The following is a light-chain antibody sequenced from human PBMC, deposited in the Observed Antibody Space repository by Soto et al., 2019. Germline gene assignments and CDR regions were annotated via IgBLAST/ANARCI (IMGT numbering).Light chain of an antibody. Sequence: EIVLTQSPGTLSLSPGERATLCCRASQSINSSYLAWYQQKPGQAPRRLIYGASSRATGIPDRFSGCGSGTDFTLTSSRLEPEDFAVYSCQQYGSSPTFGQGTKLEIK. CDR1: QSINSSY. J-gene: IGKJ2*01. CDR3: QQYGSSPT. V-gene: IGKV3-20*01. CDR2: GAS.